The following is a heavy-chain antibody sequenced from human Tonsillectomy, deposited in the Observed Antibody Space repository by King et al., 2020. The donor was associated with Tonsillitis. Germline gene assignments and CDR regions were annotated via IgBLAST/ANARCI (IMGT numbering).Heavy chain of an antibody. CDR3: ARVAYDFWSGYYAYYYDSSGYYFDY. J-gene: IGHJ4*02. Sequence: QLQESGPGLVKPSETLSLTCTVSGGSISSYYWSWIRQPPGKGLEWIGYIYYSGSTNYNPSLKSRVTISVDTSKNPFSLKLSSLTAADTAVYYCARVAYDFWSGYYAYYYDSSGYYFDYWGQGTLVTVSS. D-gene: IGHD3-22*01. CDR1: GGSISSYY. V-gene: IGHV4-59*01. CDR2: IYYSGST.